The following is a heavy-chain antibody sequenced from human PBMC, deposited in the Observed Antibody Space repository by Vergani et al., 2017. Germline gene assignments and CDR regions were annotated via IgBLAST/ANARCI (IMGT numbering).Heavy chain of an antibody. J-gene: IGHJ5*02. D-gene: IGHD1-26*01. CDR2: LTGGGGST. Sequence: EVQLLESGGSLKQPGGSVRLSCAASGFTFSTYAMHWVRQAPGKGLEWVSALTGGGGSTYYADSFKGSFIISRDNSRDTLYLQMNSLRTEDTPTYYCVKGAWSYGNFFDPRGQGTLVTVSS. CDR1: GFTFSTYA. CDR3: VKGAWSYGNFFDP. V-gene: IGHV3-23*01.